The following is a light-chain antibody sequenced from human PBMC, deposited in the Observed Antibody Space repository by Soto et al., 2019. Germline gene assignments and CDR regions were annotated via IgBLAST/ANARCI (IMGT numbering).Light chain of an antibody. Sequence: DIQMTQSPSSLSASVGDRVTITCRASQSISSYLNWYQQKPGKAPKLLIYAASRLQSGVPSRFSGRGSGTDFTLTISSLQPEDFATYYCQQSYRTPRTFGQGTKVEIK. V-gene: IGKV1-39*01. J-gene: IGKJ1*01. CDR3: QQSYRTPRT. CDR1: QSISSY. CDR2: AAS.